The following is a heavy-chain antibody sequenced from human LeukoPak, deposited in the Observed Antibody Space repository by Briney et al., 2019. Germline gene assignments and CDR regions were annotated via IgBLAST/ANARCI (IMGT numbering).Heavy chain of an antibody. D-gene: IGHD6-13*01. J-gene: IGHJ4*02. CDR2: MYYSGNT. Sequence: PSETLSLTCTVSDGSISSSNYYWGWIRQPPGKGLEWIGSMYYSGNTYYNPPLTSRVTISVDTSKNEFSLTLRSVTAADTAVYYCVAYVTATGHFYNWGQGTLVTVSS. V-gene: IGHV4-39*01. CDR1: DGSISSSNYY. CDR3: VAYVTATGHFYN.